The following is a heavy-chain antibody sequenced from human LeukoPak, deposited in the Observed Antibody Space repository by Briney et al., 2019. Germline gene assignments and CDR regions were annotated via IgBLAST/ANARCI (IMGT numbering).Heavy chain of an antibody. J-gene: IGHJ6*04. V-gene: IGHV1-3*01. CDR2: INAGNGNT. CDR3: ARSYYYGSGSPRGYYYYGMDV. CDR1: GYTFTSYA. D-gene: IGHD3-10*01. Sequence: GASVKVSCKASGYTFTSYAMHWVRQVPGQRLEWMGWINAGNGNTKYSQKFQGRVTITRDTSASTAYMELSSLRSEDTAVYYCARSYYYGSGSPRGYYYYGMDVWGKGTTVTVSS.